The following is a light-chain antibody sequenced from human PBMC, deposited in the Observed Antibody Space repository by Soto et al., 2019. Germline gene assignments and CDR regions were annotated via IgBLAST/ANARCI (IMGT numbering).Light chain of an antibody. V-gene: IGKV3-11*01. Sequence: PGERATLSCRASQSVSSYLAWYQQKPGQAPRLLIYDASNRATGIPARFSGSGSGTDFTLTISSLEPEDFAVYYCQQRSNWPPVSFGPGTKVDIK. J-gene: IGKJ3*01. CDR2: DAS. CDR3: QQRSNWPPVS. CDR1: QSVSSY.